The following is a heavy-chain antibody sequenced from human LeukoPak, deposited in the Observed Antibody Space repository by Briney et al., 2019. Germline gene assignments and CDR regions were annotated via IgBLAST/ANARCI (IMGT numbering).Heavy chain of an antibody. CDR1: GYSISSGYY. CDR2: IYHSGST. J-gene: IGHJ4*02. D-gene: IGHD6-6*01. V-gene: IGHV4-38-2*02. Sequence: PPETLSLTCTVSGYSISSGYYWGWIRQPPGKGLEWIGSIYHSGSTYYNPSLKSRVTISVDTSKNQFSLKLSSVTAADTAVYYCARTSWQLGALDYWGQGTLVTVSS. CDR3: ARTSWQLGALDY.